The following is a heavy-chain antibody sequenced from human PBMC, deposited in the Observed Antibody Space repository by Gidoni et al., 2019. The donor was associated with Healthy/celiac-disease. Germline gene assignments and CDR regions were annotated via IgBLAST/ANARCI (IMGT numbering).Heavy chain of an antibody. Sequence: EVQLVQSGAEVKKPGESLTISCKGSGYSFTSYWIGWVRQMPGKGLEWMGIIYPGEADTRYSPSFQGQVTISADKSISTAYLQWSSLKASDTAMYYCARFGVWGSYRVNWFDPWGQGTLVTVSS. V-gene: IGHV5-51*01. CDR1: GYSFTSYW. CDR2: IYPGEADT. J-gene: IGHJ5*02. D-gene: IGHD3-16*02. CDR3: ARFGVWGSYRVNWFDP.